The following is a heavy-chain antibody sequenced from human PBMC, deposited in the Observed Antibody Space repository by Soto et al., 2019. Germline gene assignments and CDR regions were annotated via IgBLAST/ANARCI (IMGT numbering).Heavy chain of an antibody. CDR1: GFTFSSYA. CDR3: ARDGRRVVVVITPDY. V-gene: IGHV3-30-3*01. D-gene: IGHD3-22*01. Sequence: PGGSLRLSCAASGFTFSSYAMHWVRQAPGKGLEWVAVISYDGSNKYYADSVKGRFTISRDNSKNTLYLQMNSLRAEDTAVYYCARDGRRVVVVITPDYWGQGTVVTV. CDR2: ISYDGSNK. J-gene: IGHJ4*02.